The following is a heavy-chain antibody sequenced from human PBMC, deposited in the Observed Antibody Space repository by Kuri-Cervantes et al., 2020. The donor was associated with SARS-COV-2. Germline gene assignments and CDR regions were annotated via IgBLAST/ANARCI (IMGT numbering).Heavy chain of an antibody. J-gene: IGHJ5*02. D-gene: IGHD6-19*01. Sequence: SVKVSCKASGGTFSSYAISWVRQAPGQGLEWMGGIIPIFGTANYAQKFQGRVTITADKSTSTAYMELSSLRSEDTAVYYWASCPSSGWYGRSVNWFDPWGQGTLVTVSS. CDR1: GGTFSSYA. CDR2: IIPIFGTA. CDR3: ASCPSSGWYGRSVNWFDP. V-gene: IGHV1-69*06.